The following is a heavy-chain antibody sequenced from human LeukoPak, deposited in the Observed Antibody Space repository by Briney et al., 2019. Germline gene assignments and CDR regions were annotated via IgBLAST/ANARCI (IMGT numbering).Heavy chain of an antibody. D-gene: IGHD2-2*01. CDR3: ARAPVATWFDP. Sequence: GGSLRLSCAASGFTFSSYSMNWVRQAPGKGLEWVSHINSDGSSTSYADSVKGRFTISRDNAKNTLYLQMNSLRAEDTAVYYCARAPVATWFDPWGQGTLVTVSS. CDR1: GFTFSSYS. V-gene: IGHV3-74*01. J-gene: IGHJ5*02. CDR2: INSDGSST.